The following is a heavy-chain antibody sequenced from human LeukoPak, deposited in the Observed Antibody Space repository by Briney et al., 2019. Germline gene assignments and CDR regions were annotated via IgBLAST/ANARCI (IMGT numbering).Heavy chain of an antibody. J-gene: IGHJ4*02. V-gene: IGHV3-30-3*01. Sequence: GGSLRLSCAASGFTLSSYAMHWVRQAPGKGLEWVAVISYDGSNKYYADSVKGRFTISRDNSKNTLYLQMNSLRAEDTAVYYCARDRGWLQAFDYWGQGTLVTVSS. CDR2: ISYDGSNK. CDR1: GFTLSSYA. CDR3: ARDRGWLQAFDY. D-gene: IGHD5-24*01.